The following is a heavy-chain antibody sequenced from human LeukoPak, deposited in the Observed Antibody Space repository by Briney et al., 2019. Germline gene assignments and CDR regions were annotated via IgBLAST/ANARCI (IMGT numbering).Heavy chain of an antibody. V-gene: IGHV4-61*02. CDR3: ARQGGRGWLQSLPRWFDP. D-gene: IGHD5-24*01. CDR2: IYTSGST. Sequence: SETLSLTCTVSGGSISSSSYYWGWIRQPAGKGLEWIGRIYTSGSTNYNPSLKSRVTISVDTSKNQFSLKLSSVTAADTAVYYCARQGGRGWLQSLPRWFDPWGQGTLVTVSS. CDR1: GGSISSSSYY. J-gene: IGHJ5*02.